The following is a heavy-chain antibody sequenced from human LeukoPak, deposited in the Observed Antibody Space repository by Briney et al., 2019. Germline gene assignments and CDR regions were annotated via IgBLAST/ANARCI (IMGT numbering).Heavy chain of an antibody. V-gene: IGHV5-51*01. CDR1: GYSFTSYW. D-gene: IGHD3-22*01. CDR3: ARQDYYDSSGYYPSYPPDY. Sequence: GESLKISCQGSGYSFTSYWIGWVRQMPGKGLEWMGIIYPGDSDTRYSPSFQGQVTISADKSISTAYLQWSSLKASDTAMYYCARQDYYDSSGYYPSYPPDYWGQGTLVTVSS. CDR2: IYPGDSDT. J-gene: IGHJ4*02.